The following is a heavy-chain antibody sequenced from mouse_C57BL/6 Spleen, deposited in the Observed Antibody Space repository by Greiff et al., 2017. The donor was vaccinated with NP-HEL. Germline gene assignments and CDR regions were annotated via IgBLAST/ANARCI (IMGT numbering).Heavy chain of an antibody. D-gene: IGHD1-1*01. CDR3: ARDKGVYYYGSSYDFDY. V-gene: IGHV5-4*01. J-gene: IGHJ2*01. CDR1: GFTFSSYA. CDR2: ISDGGSYT. Sequence: VQLKESGGGLVKPGGSLKLSCAASGFTFSSYAMSWVRQTPEKRLEWVATISDGGSYTYYPDNVKGRFTISRDNAKNNLYLQMSHLKSEDTAMYYCARDKGVYYYGSSYDFDYWGQGTTLTVSS.